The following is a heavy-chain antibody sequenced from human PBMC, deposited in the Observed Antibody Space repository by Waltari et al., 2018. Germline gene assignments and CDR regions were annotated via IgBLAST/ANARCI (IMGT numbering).Heavy chain of an antibody. D-gene: IGHD6-19*01. V-gene: IGHV1-2*02. J-gene: IGHJ4*02. CDR1: GYTFTGHY. Sequence: QVQLEQSGAEVQKPGASVKVSCKASGYTFTGHYIQWVRQAPGQGLEWMGWINPHSGGTNSAQKVQGRVTMTRDTSITTAYMELSSLKPDDTAVYFCARDVLTVDGSSYYFDYWGQGTLVTVSS. CDR2: INPHSGGT. CDR3: ARDVLTVDGSSYYFDY.